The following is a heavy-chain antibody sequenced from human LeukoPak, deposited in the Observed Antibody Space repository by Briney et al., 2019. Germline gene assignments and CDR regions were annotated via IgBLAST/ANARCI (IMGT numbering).Heavy chain of an antibody. J-gene: IGHJ3*02. CDR2: ISSSGSTI. Sequence: GGSLRLSCAASGFTFSSYEMNWVRQASGKGLERVSYISSSGSTIYYADSVKGRFTISRDNAKNSLYLQMNSLRAEDTAVYYCARDRDSVAVAGRKAFDIWGQGTMVTVSS. D-gene: IGHD6-19*01. CDR1: GFTFSSYE. CDR3: ARDRDSVAVAGRKAFDI. V-gene: IGHV3-48*03.